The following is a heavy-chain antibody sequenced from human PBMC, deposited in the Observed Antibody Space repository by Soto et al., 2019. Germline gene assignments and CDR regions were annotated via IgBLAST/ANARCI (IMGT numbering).Heavy chain of an antibody. J-gene: IGHJ4*02. V-gene: IGHV3-33*01. CDR3: ARDADGYSSGWYIGFSDY. CDR1: GFTFSSYG. D-gene: IGHD6-19*01. CDR2: IWYDGSNK. Sequence: GGSLRLSCAASGFTFSSYGMHWVRQAPGKGLEWVAVIWYDGSNKYYADSVKGRFTISRDNSKNTLYLQMNSLRAEDTAVYYCARDADGYSSGWYIGFSDYWGQGTPVTVSS.